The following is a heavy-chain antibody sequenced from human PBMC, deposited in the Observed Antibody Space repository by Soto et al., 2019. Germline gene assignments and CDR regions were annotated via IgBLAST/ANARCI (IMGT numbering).Heavy chain of an antibody. CDR1: GCSITSSIYY. V-gene: IGHV4-39*01. D-gene: IGHD4-17*01. CDR2: IYYSGST. CDR3: ARSMTTVVTLDY. Sequence: PSETLSLTCTVYGCSITSSIYYWGWIRQPPGKGLEWIGSIYYSGSTYYNPSLKSRVTISVDTSKNQFSLKLSSVTAADTAVYYCARSMTTVVTLDYWGQGTLVT. J-gene: IGHJ4*02.